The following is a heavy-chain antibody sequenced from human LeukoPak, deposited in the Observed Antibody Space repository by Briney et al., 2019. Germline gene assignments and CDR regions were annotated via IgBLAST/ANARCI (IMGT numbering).Heavy chain of an antibody. D-gene: IGHD3-22*01. CDR2: ISGRGGST. V-gene: IGHV3-23*01. Sequence: GGSLRLSCAASGVTFSSYAMSWVRQAPGKGLEWVSLISGRGGSTYYADSVKGRFTVSRDNSKNTLHLQMDSLRAEDTAVYYCAKDLSNYYDSSRAFDIWGQGTMVTVSS. CDR1: GVTFSSYA. CDR3: AKDLSNYYDSSRAFDI. J-gene: IGHJ3*02.